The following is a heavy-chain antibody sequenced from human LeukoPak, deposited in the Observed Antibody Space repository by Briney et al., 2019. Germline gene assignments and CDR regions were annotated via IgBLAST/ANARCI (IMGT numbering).Heavy chain of an antibody. CDR3: ASRGLLGYDSRGGGFDY. CDR1: GGTFSSYA. CDR2: IIPILGIA. Sequence: SVKVSCKASGGTFSSYAISWVRQAPGQGLEWMGRIIPILGIANYAQKFQGRVTITADKSTSTAYMELSSLRSEDTAVYYCASRGLLGYDSRGGGFDYWGQGTLVTVSS. V-gene: IGHV1-69*04. J-gene: IGHJ4*02. D-gene: IGHD3-22*01.